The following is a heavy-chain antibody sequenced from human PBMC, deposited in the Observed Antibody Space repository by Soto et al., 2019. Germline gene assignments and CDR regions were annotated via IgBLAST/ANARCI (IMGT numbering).Heavy chain of an antibody. CDR2: ISDDGTNK. D-gene: IGHD5-18*01. CDR3: ANSEYSRYKNIDV. Sequence: QVQLEESGGGVVQPGRSLRLSCKGSGFTFSSYAIQWVRQAPGRGLEWVAAISDDGTNKHTADSVKGRFTISRDNSKNTLYLQMNSLRAEDTAVYYCANSEYSRYKNIDVWGQGTTVTVSS. J-gene: IGHJ6*02. CDR1: GFTFSSYA. V-gene: IGHV3-30-3*01.